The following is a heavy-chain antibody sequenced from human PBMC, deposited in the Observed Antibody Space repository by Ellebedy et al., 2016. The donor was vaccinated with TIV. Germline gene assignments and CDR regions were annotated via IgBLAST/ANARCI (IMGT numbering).Heavy chain of an antibody. V-gene: IGHV4-39*01. CDR3: ARPLRPTVTTSIYFDY. D-gene: IGHD4-17*01. CDR2: IYYSGST. CDR1: GGSISSSSYF. Sequence: SETLSLXCTVFGGSISSSSYFWGWIRQPPGKGLEWIGIIYYSGSTYYNPSLNSRVSISVDTSKNQFSLNLSSLTAADTAVYYCARPLRPTVTTSIYFDYWGQGTLVTVSS. J-gene: IGHJ4*02.